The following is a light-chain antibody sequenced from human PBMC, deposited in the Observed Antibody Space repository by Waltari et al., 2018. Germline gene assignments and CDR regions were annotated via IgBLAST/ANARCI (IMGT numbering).Light chain of an antibody. J-gene: IGKJ2*01. Sequence: EIVMTQSPATLSVSPGDGATLSCRSSQSVSNDLACDQQKPDQAPRLLIYGPSNRATDIPARFSGSGSGTDFTLTISSVQSEDFAVYYCQQYNKWPLYTFGQGTKLEIK. CDR3: QQYNKWPLYT. V-gene: IGKV3-15*01. CDR1: QSVSND. CDR2: GPS.